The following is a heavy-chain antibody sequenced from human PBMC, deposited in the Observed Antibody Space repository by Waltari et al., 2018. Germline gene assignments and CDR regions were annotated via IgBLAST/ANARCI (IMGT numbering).Heavy chain of an antibody. CDR3: AREGYSSSRSIDY. J-gene: IGHJ4*02. V-gene: IGHV3-11*01. CDR2: ISSSGSTI. Sequence: QVQLVESGGGLVKPGGSLRLSCAASGFTFSDYYMSWIRQAPGKGMEWVSYISSSGSTIYYADSVKGRFTISRDKGMNSLYLQMNSLRAEDTAVYYCAREGYSSSRSIDYWGQGTLVTVSS. D-gene: IGHD6-13*01. CDR1: GFTFSDYY.